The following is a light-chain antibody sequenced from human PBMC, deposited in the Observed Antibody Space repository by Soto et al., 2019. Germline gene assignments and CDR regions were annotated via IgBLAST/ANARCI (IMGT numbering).Light chain of an antibody. CDR3: HQYYDIPFT. Sequence: DIVMTQSPDSLAVSLGERATINCKSSQSILYSANNENYLAWFQQKPGQPPKLLIYWASTRESGVPDRFSGSGSGTDFTLTISSLQAEDVAVYYCHQYYDIPFTFGQGTKLEIK. V-gene: IGKV4-1*01. CDR2: WAS. J-gene: IGKJ2*01. CDR1: QSILYSANNENY.